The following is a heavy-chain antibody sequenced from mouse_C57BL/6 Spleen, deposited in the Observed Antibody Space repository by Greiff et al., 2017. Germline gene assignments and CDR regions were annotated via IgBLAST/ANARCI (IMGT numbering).Heavy chain of an antibody. D-gene: IGHD1-1*01. Sequence: VQLQQSGAELVKPGASVKISCKASGYTFTDYYINWVKQRPGQGLEWIGKIGPGSGTTSYNQKFKGKATLTVDQSSSTAYMQLNSLTSEDSAVYYCARSAPYYYGSSSYYAMDYWGQGTSGTVSS. CDR2: IGPGSGTT. CDR3: ARSAPYYYGSSSYYAMDY. CDR1: GYTFTDYY. J-gene: IGHJ4*01. V-gene: IGHV1-77*01.